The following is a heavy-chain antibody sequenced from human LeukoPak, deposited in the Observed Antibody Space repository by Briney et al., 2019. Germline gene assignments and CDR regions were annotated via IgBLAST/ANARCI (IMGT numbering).Heavy chain of an antibody. V-gene: IGHV4-39*07. Sequence: SETLSLTCTVSGGSISSSSYYWGWIRQPPGKGLEWIGSIYYTGSTSYNPSLKSRVTISVQTSKNQFSLKLSSVTAADTAVYYCARGLNRNDYGDYGYWGQGTLVTVSS. CDR2: IYYTGST. D-gene: IGHD4-17*01. J-gene: IGHJ4*02. CDR1: GGSISSSSYY. CDR3: ARGLNRNDYGDYGY.